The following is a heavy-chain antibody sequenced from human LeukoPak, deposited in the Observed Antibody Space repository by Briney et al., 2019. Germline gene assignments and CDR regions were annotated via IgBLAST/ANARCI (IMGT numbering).Heavy chain of an antibody. D-gene: IGHD6-19*01. CDR3: ARDTTRGIAVAGTRRRHYYYGMDV. J-gene: IGHJ6*02. V-gene: IGHV4-61*01. CDR2: IYYSGST. CDR1: GGSISSGSYY. Sequence: PSQTLSLTCTVSGGSISSGSYYWSWIRQPPGKGLEWIGYIYYSGSTNYNPSLKSRVTISVDTSKNQFSLKLSSVTAADTAVYYCARDTTRGIAVAGTRRRHYYYGMDVWGQGTTVTVSS.